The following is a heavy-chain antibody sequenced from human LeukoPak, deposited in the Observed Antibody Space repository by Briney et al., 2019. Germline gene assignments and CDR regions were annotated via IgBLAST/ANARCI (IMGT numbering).Heavy chain of an antibody. CDR2: TSYSGSA. CDR3: ASDSAYGASDS. CDR1: GGSISSGDYY. D-gene: IGHD5-12*01. J-gene: IGHJ4*02. Sequence: SETLSLTCTVSGGSISSGDYYWSWIRQPPGKGLEWIGYTSYSGSAYYNPSLKSRSTISVDTSKSQFSLRLSSVTAADTAVYYCASDSAYGASDSWGQGTLVTVSS. V-gene: IGHV4-30-4*01.